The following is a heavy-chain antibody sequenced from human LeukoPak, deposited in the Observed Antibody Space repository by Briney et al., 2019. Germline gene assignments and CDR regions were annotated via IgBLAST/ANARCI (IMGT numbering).Heavy chain of an antibody. D-gene: IGHD4-17*01. J-gene: IGHJ4*02. CDR2: ISGSGGST. CDR3: AKEGGYGDQINFDY. Sequence: SGGSLRLSCAASGFTFSSHAMSWVRQAPGKGLEWVSAISGSGGSTYYADSVKGRFTISRDNSKNTLYLQMNSLRAEDTAVYYCAKEGGYGDQINFDYWGQGTLVTVSS. V-gene: IGHV3-23*01. CDR1: GFTFSSHA.